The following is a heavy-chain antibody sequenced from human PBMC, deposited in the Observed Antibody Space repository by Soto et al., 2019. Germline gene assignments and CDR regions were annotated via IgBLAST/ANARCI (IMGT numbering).Heavy chain of an antibody. CDR1: GFTFSDYS. CDR2: ISSSSTFT. CDR3: AAPYSTGHRLLGY. V-gene: IGHV3-21*01. D-gene: IGHD6-19*01. Sequence: PGGSLRLSCVAPGFTFSDYSVSWVRQAPGKGLEWLSSISSSSTFTHYADSVKGRFTISRDNAKNSLYLQMNSLRAEDTAVYYCAAPYSTGHRLLGYWGQGTLVTVSS. J-gene: IGHJ4*02.